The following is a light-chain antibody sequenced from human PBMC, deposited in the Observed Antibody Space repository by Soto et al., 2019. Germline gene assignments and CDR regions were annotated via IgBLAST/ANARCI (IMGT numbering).Light chain of an antibody. CDR2: DVS. CDR3: QQYTNYPWT. V-gene: IGKV1-5*01. Sequence: DMQMTQSPPTLSASVGDRVTITCRASQSISSWLAWYQQRPGKAPNLLIYDVSSLESGVPSRFSGSGSGTEFTLTISSLQPDDFATYYCQQYTNYPWTFGQGTKVEIK. CDR1: QSISSW. J-gene: IGKJ1*01.